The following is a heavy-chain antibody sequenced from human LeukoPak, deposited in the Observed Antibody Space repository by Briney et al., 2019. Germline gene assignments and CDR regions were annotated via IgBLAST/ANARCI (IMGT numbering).Heavy chain of an antibody. CDR2: IHYSGST. CDR1: GGSISTYY. V-gene: IGHV4-59*08. Sequence: SETLSLTCTVSGGSISTYYWSWIRRPPGKGLEWIGFIHYSGSTNYNPSLKSRVIMSVDTSKNQFSLKLTSVTAADTAVYYCARHGGEITLVRGVINWFDPWGQGTQVTVSS. D-gene: IGHD3-10*01. CDR3: ARHGGEITLVRGVINWFDP. J-gene: IGHJ5*02.